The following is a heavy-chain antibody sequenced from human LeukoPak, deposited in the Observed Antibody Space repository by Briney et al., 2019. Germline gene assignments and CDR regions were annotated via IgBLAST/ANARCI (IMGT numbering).Heavy chain of an antibody. V-gene: IGHV3-43*02. CDR3: AKELLHYYDSSGYYSY. D-gene: IGHD3-22*01. J-gene: IGHJ4*02. CDR2: ISGDGGST. Sequence: GGSLRLSCAASGFTFDDYAMHWVRQAPGKGLEWVSLISGDGGSTYYADSVKGRFTISRDNSKNSLHLQMNSLRTEDTALYYCAKELLHYYDSSGYYSYWGQGTLVTVSS. CDR1: GFTFDDYA.